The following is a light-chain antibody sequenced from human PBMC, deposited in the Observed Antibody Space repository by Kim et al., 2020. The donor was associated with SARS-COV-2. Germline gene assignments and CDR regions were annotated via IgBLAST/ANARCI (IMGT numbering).Light chain of an antibody. CDR3: QSADSSGTYRV. Sequence: SYELTQPPSVSVSPGQTARITCSGDALPKQYAYWYQQKPGQAPVLVIYKDSERRSGIPERFSRSSSGTTVTLTISGVQAEDEADYYCQSADSSGTYRVFGGGTQLTVL. V-gene: IGLV3-25*03. CDR1: ALPKQY. J-gene: IGLJ3*02. CDR2: KDS.